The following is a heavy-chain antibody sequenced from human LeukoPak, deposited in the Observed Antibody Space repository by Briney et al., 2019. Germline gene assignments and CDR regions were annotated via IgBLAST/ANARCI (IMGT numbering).Heavy chain of an antibody. CDR2: ISTNGDIT. CDR3: ARFSLANDY. Sequence: GGSLRLSCAASGFTFSSYSMNWVRRAPGKGLEYVSAISTNGDITYYANSVKGRFSISRDNSKNTVYLQMGSLRAEDMAVYYCARFSLANDYWGQGTLVTASS. CDR1: GFTFSSYS. V-gene: IGHV3-64*01. J-gene: IGHJ4*02.